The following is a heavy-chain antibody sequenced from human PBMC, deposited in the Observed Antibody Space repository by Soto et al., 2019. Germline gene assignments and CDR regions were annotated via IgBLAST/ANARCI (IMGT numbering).Heavy chain of an antibody. Sequence: QVQVVQSGAEVKKPGASVKISCKASGYTFSTHAMHWVRQAPGQSLEWMGWINGGTGQTKHSHRFQDRVTITRDTSASTAEMEMSSLRSEDTAVHYCARGKGMEENYYSYGLDIWGQGTTVTVSS. CDR1: GYTFSTHA. V-gene: IGHV1-3*01. D-gene: IGHD1-1*01. J-gene: IGHJ6*02. CDR3: ARGKGMEENYYSYGLDI. CDR2: INGGTGQT.